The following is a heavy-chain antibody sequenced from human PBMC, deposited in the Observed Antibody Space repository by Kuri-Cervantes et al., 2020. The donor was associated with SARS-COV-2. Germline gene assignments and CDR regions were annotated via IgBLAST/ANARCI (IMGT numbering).Heavy chain of an antibody. J-gene: IGHJ6*03. CDR3: ARGDTIFGVVLYYYYMDV. D-gene: IGHD3-3*01. CDR1: GYTFTSYG. Sequence: ASVKVSCKASGYTFTSYGISWVRQAPGQGLEWMGWINPNSGGTNYAQKFQGRVTMTRDTSISTAYMELSRLRSDDTAVYYCARGDTIFGVVLYYYYMDVWGKGTTVTVSS. V-gene: IGHV1-2*02. CDR2: INPNSGGT.